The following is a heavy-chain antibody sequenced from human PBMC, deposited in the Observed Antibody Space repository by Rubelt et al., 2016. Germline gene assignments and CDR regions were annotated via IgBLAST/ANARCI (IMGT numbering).Heavy chain of an antibody. CDR2: TYYRSKWYN. CDR1: GDSVSSNSAA. D-gene: IGHD6-13*01. CDR3: ARAAAAFHGMDV. J-gene: IGHJ6*02. V-gene: IGHV6-1*01. Sequence: QVQLQQSGPGLVKPSQTLSLTCAISGDSVSSNSAAWNWIRQSPSRGLEWLGRTYYRSKWYNDYAVSVKSRVTINPETSKNQLSLQVNSVTPEDTAVYYWARAAAAFHGMDVWGQGTTVTVSS.